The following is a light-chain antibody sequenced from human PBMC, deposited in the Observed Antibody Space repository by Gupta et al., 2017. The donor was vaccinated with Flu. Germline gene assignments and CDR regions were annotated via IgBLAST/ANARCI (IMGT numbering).Light chain of an antibody. V-gene: IGKV3D-20*01. CDR3: QQYGSSPRVT. CDR1: QSVSSSY. Sequence: DIVLTQSPATLSLSPGERATLSCGASQSVSSSYLAWYQQKPGRAPRLLIYEASSRATGIPDRFSGSGSGTDFTLTISRREPEDFAVYYCQQYGSSPRVTFGQGTRMEIK. J-gene: IGKJ5*01. CDR2: EAS.